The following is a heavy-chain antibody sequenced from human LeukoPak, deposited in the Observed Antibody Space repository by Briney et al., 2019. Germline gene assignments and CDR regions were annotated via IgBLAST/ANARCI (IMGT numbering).Heavy chain of an antibody. CDR3: ARDFTGCSGGSCYPYNWFDP. V-gene: IGHV3-21*01. CDR2: ISRSSSKI. D-gene: IGHD2-15*01. J-gene: IGHJ5*02. CDR1: GSTFSSYA. Sequence: PGGSLRLSCAASGSTFSSYAMSWVPQAPGKGLEWVSSISRSSSKIYYADSVKGRFTISRDNAKNSLYLQMNSLRAEDTAVYYCARDFTGCSGGSCYPYNWFDPWGQGTLVTVSS.